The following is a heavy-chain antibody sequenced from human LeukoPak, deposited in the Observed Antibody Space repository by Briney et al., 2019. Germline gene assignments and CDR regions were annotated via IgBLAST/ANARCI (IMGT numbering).Heavy chain of an antibody. J-gene: IGHJ4*02. D-gene: IGHD6-19*01. V-gene: IGHV1-2*02. Sequence: ASVKVSCKASGYTFTGYYMHWVRQAPGQGLEWMGWINPNSGGTNYAQKFQGRVTMTRDTSISTAYMELSRLRSDDTAAYYCARAEPKVAAFDYWGQGTLVTVSS. CDR3: ARAEPKVAAFDY. CDR2: INPNSGGT. CDR1: GYTFTGYY.